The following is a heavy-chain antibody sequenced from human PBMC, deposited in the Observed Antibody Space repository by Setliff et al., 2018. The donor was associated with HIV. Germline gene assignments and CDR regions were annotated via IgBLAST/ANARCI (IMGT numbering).Heavy chain of an antibody. CDR3: ARADIVVVPAAISSIFYYYYYMDV. CDR2: IYYSGST. CDR1: GGSISSYY. Sequence: SETLSLTCTVSGGSISSYYWSWIRQPPGKGLEWIGYIYYSGSTNYNPSLKSRVTITVDTSKNQFSMKLSSVTAADSAVYYCARADIVVVPAAISSIFYYYYYMDVWGKGTTVTVSS. J-gene: IGHJ6*03. V-gene: IGHV4-59*01. D-gene: IGHD2-2*01.